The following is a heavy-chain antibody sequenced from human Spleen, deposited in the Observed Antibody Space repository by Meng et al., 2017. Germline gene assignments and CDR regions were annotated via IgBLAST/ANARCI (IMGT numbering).Heavy chain of an antibody. D-gene: IGHD6-19*01. V-gene: IGHV1-69*01. Sequence: QVQLGRSGAEGKKPGSSVKVSCKASGGTFSSYAISWVRQAPGQGLEWMGGIIPIFGTANYAQKFQGRVTITADESTSTAYMELSSLRSEDTAVYYCARGSASAGYSSGWYHFDYWGQGTLVTVSS. CDR3: ARGSASAGYSSGWYHFDY. CDR2: IIPIFGTA. CDR1: GGTFSSYA. J-gene: IGHJ4*02.